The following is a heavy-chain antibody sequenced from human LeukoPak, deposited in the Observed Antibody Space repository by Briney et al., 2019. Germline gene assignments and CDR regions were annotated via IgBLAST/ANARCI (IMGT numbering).Heavy chain of an antibody. J-gene: IGHJ4*02. V-gene: IGHV3-48*01. D-gene: IGHD3-22*01. Sequence: GGSLRLSCAASGFTFSSYSMNWVRQAPGKGLEWVSYISSSSRTINYADSVKGRFTISRDNAKNSLYLQMNSLRAEDTAVYYCARDFHRRLYDSSGYYPYWGQGTLVTVSS. CDR3: ARDFHRRLYDSSGYYPY. CDR1: GFTFSSYS. CDR2: ISSSSRTI.